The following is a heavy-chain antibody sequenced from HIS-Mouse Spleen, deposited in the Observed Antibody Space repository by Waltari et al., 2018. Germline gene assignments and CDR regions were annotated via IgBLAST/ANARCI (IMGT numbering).Heavy chain of an antibody. CDR2: INPNSGGT. J-gene: IGHJ3*02. CDR3: ARDREPDAFDI. Sequence: QVQLVQSGAEVKKPGASVKVSGQASGYTFPRYHMHWVRQAPGQGLEWMGWINPNSGGTNYAQKFQGRVTMTRDTSISTAYMELSRLRSDDTAVYYCARDREPDAFDIWGQGTMVTVSS. CDR1: GYTFPRYH. V-gene: IGHV1-2*02.